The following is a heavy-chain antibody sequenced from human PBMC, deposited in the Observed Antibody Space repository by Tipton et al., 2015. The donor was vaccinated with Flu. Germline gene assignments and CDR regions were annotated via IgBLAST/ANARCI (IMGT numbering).Heavy chain of an antibody. D-gene: IGHD1-7*01. V-gene: IGHV3-72*01. CDR2: TKNKANSYTT. J-gene: IGHJ4*02. Sequence: GSLRLSCVASGFTFSDHYMDWVRQAPGKGLEWVGRTKNKANSYTTEYAASVKGRFIISRDDSENSLYLQMNSLTTEDTAIYYCASPQETRSNWNYFWGRGTLVTVSS. CDR3: ASPQETRSNWNYF. CDR1: GFTFSDHY.